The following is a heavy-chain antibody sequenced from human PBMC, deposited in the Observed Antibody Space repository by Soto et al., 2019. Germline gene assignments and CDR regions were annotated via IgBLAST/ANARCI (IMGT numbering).Heavy chain of an antibody. D-gene: IGHD1-7*01. CDR1: GGSFSGYY. CDR2: INHSGST. J-gene: IGHJ6*04. CDR3: ASLRRVTGTTGAYFYGMDV. Sequence: PSETLSLTCAVYGGSFSGYYWSWIRQPPGKGLEWIGEINHSGSTNYNPSLKSRVTISVDTSKNQFSLKLSSVTAADTAVYYCASLRRVTGTTGAYFYGMDVWDRGTTVTVSS. V-gene: IGHV4-34*01.